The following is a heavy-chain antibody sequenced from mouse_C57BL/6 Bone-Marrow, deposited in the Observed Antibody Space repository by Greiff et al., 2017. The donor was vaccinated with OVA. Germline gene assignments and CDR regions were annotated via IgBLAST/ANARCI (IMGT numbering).Heavy chain of an antibody. CDR3: ARSQVTSYAMDY. CDR1: GYTFTSYW. Sequence: QVQLQQPGAELVKPGASVKLSCKASGYTFTSYWMQWVKQRPGQGLEWIGEIDPSDSYTNYNQKFKGKATLTVDTSSSTAYMQLRSLTSEDSAVYYCARSQVTSYAMDYWGQGTAVTVSS. V-gene: IGHV1-50*01. CDR2: IDPSDSYT. J-gene: IGHJ4*01. D-gene: IGHD2-3*01.